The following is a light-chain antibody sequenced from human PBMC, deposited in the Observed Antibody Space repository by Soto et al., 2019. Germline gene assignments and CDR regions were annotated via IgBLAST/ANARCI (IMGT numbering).Light chain of an antibody. J-gene: IGLJ2*01. CDR3: CSYAGSSTVV. V-gene: IGLV2-23*01. CDR2: EGS. Sequence: QSALTQPASVSGSPGLSITISCTGTSSDVGSYNLVSWYQQHPGKAPKLMIYEGSKRPSGVSNRFSGSKSGNTASLTISRLQAEDEADYYCCSYAGSSTVVFGGGTKLTVL. CDR1: SSDVGSYNL.